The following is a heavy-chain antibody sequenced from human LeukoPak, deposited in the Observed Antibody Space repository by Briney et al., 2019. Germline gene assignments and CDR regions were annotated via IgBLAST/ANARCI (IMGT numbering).Heavy chain of an antibody. CDR3: ARGGNYYTSGSYCTQADY. V-gene: IGHV3-30-3*01. CDR1: EFTFSYYA. CDR2: ISYDGSNK. D-gene: IGHD3-10*01. J-gene: IGHJ4*02. Sequence: PGGSLRLSCAASEFTFSYYAMHWVRQAPGKGLEWVAVISYDGSNKYYADSVRGRFTISRDNSKNTLYLQMNSLRGEDTAVFYCARGGNYYTSGSYCTQADYWGQGTLVTVSS.